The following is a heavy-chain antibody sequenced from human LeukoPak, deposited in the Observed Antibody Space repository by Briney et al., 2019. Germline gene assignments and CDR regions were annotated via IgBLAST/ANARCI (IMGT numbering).Heavy chain of an antibody. J-gene: IGHJ6*03. CDR2: LDPEDGET. D-gene: IGHD4-11*01. Sequence: ASVKVSCKASGYTFTDYYMHWVQQAPGKGLEWMGRLDPEDGETIYAEKFQGRVTITADTSTDTAYMELSSLRSEDTAVYYCAGRDYSNHYGNHYYYMDVWGKGTTVTVSS. CDR1: GYTFTDYY. V-gene: IGHV1-69-2*01. CDR3: AGRDYSNHYGNHYYYMDV.